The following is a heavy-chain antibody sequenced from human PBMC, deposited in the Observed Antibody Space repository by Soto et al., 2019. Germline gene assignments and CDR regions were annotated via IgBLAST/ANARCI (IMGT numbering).Heavy chain of an antibody. CDR3: ARDPPPMDV. J-gene: IGHJ6*02. V-gene: IGHV1-18*01. CDR2: ISADNGNT. Sequence: QVHLVQAGAEVKKPGASVTGSCKASGYTFTSYGISWVRQDPGQGLEWMGWISADNGNTNYAQKLQGRVTMTTDTSTSTAYMELRSLRSDDTAVYYGARDPPPMDVWGQGTTVTVSS. CDR1: GYTFTSYG.